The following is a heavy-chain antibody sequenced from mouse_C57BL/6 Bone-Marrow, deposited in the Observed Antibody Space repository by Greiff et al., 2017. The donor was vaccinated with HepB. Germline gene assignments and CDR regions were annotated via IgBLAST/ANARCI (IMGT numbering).Heavy chain of an antibody. CDR3: ARGGFRRGGY. V-gene: IGHV1-81*01. Sequence: QVQLQQSGAELARPGASVKLSCKASGYTFTSYGISWVKQRTVQGLEWIGEIYPRGGNTYYNEKFKGKATLTADKSSSTADMELRSLTSEDSAVYFWARGGFRRGGYWGWGTAITVSA. CDR1: GYTFTSYG. CDR2: IYPRGGNT. J-gene: IGHJ2*01.